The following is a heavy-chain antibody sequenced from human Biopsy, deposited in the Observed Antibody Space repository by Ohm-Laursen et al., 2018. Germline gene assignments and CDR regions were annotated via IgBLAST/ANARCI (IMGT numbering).Heavy chain of an antibody. J-gene: IGHJ4*02. CDR3: ARGSSYVYDFDY. Sequence: SETLSLTCTVSDGSINSYYWNWIRQPPGKRLEWIGNIYNSGSTNFNPSLKSRVTISVDTSKNQFSLKLSSVTTADTAAYFCARGSSYVYDFDYWGPGTLVAVSS. D-gene: IGHD5-18*01. CDR2: IYNSGST. CDR1: DGSINSYY. V-gene: IGHV4-59*01.